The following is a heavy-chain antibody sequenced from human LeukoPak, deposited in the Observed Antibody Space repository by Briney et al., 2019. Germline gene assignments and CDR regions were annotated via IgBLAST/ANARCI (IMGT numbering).Heavy chain of an antibody. CDR3: ARDGYSSSWYESTNWFDP. V-gene: IGHV1-8*01. D-gene: IGHD6-13*01. J-gene: IGHJ5*02. Sequence: ASVKVSCKASGYTFTSYDINWVRQATGQGLEWMGWMNPNSGNTGYAQKSQGRVNMPRNTSLSTAYTELSSLRSEDTAVYYCARDGYSSSWYESTNWFDPWGKGTLVTVSS. CDR2: MNPNSGNT. CDR1: GYTFTSYD.